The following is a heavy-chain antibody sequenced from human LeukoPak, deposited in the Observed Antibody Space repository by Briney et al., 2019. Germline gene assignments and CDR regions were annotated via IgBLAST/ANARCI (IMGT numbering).Heavy chain of an antibody. Sequence: GGSLRLSCAASGFTFSSYAMSWVRQAPGKGLEWVSAISGSGGSTYYADSVKGRFTISRDNSKNTLYLQMNSLRAEDTAVYYCAKGGGYCRSTSCSGATNYYYGMDVWGQGTTVTVSS. CDR2: ISGSGGST. CDR3: AKGGGYCRSTSCSGATNYYYGMDV. CDR1: GFTFSSYA. V-gene: IGHV3-23*01. D-gene: IGHD2-2*01. J-gene: IGHJ6*02.